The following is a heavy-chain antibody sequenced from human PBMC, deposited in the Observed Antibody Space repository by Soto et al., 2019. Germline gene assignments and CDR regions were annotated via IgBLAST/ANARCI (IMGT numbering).Heavy chain of an antibody. D-gene: IGHD2-21*01. CDR1: GLYVSSGY. V-gene: IGHV3-53*01. J-gene: IGHJ4*02. Sequence: GGSLSRSCENSGLYVSSGYMKLGRQAPGKGLEWVSIIYAGGSTYYADSVRGRFTISSDNSRNTLYLQMNSLRVEDTAVYYCARSSDCGYIHHWGQGTLVTSPQ. CDR3: ARSSDCGYIHH. CDR2: IYAGGST.